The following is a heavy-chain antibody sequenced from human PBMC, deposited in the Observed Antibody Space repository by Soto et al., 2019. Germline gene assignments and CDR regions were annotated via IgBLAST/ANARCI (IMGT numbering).Heavy chain of an antibody. CDR2: IYYSGST. J-gene: IGHJ6*02. CDR1: GGSISSSSYY. V-gene: IGHV4-39*01. CDR3: ANLGRVVIGYYYGMDV. Sequence: PSETLSLTCTVSGGSISSSSYYWGWIRQPPGKGLEWIGSIYYSGSTYYNPSLKSRVTISVDTSKNQFSLKLSSVTAADTAVYYCANLGRVVIGYYYGMDVWGQGTTVTVSS. D-gene: IGHD3-3*01.